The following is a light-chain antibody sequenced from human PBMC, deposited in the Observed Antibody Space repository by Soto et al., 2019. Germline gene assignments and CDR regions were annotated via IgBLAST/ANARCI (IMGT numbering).Light chain of an antibody. CDR3: QLYGTSPKP. Sequence: EIVLTQSPGTLSLSPGERATLSCRASQTVSSNYLAWYQQKPGQAPRLLIYAASTRATGIPDRFSGSGSGTDFTLSISRLGPEDFAVYYCQLYGTSPKPFGQGTKVEIK. CDR2: AAS. J-gene: IGKJ1*01. V-gene: IGKV3-20*01. CDR1: QTVSSNY.